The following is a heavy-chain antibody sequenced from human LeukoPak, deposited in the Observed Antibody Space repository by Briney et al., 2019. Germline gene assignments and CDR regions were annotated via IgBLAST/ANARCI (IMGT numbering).Heavy chain of an antibody. J-gene: IGHJ6*02. D-gene: IGHD3-16*01. CDR2: ISGSGATT. V-gene: IGHV3-23*01. CDR3: AKGLWGAYYYGMDV. Sequence: AGSLRRSCAASGFTFSNYAMSWVRQAPGKGLEWVSVISGSGATTDHADSVMGRFTISRDNSKNTLYLQLDSLRADDTAVYFCAKGLWGAYYYGMDVWGQGTTVTVSS. CDR1: GFTFSNYA.